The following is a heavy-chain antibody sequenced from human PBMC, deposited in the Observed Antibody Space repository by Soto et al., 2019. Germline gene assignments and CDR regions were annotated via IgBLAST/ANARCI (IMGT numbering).Heavy chain of an antibody. D-gene: IGHD3-10*01. Sequence: GGSLRLSCAASGFTYSSYAMSWVCQAPGKGLEWVSAISGSGGSTYYADSVKGRFTISRDNSKNTLYLQMNSLRAEDTAVYYCAKDPSGNFGAPDWYFDLWGRGTLVTVSS. V-gene: IGHV3-23*01. J-gene: IGHJ2*01. CDR2: ISGSGGST. CDR3: AKDPSGNFGAPDWYFDL. CDR1: GFTYSSYA.